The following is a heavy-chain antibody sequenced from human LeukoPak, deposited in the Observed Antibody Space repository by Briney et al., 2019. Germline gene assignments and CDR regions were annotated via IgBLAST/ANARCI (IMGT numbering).Heavy chain of an antibody. CDR1: GFTFSSYS. Sequence: GGSLRLSCAASGFTFSSYSMNWVRQAPGKGLEWVSSISSSSSYIYYADSVKGRFTISRDNAKNSLYLQMNSLRAEDTAVYYCARAPLIAVAGTIDYWGQGTLVTVSS. CDR3: ARAPLIAVAGTIDY. D-gene: IGHD6-19*01. J-gene: IGHJ4*02. CDR2: ISSSSSYI. V-gene: IGHV3-21*01.